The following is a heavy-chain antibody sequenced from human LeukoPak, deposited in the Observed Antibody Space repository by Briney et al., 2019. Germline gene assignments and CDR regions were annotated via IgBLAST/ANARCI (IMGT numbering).Heavy chain of an antibody. CDR2: IYTSGST. Sequence: SETLSLTCTVSGGSISSGSYYWSWIRQPAGKGLEWIGRIYTSGSTNYNPSLKSRVTISVDTSKNQFSLKLSSVTAADTAVYYCASRIAAAGIFDPWGQGTLVTVSS. J-gene: IGHJ5*02. D-gene: IGHD6-13*01. CDR3: ASRIAAAGIFDP. V-gene: IGHV4-61*02. CDR1: GGSISSGSYY.